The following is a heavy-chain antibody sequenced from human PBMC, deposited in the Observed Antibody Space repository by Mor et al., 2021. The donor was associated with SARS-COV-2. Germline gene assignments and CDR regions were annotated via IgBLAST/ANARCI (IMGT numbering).Heavy chain of an antibody. Sequence: FTIPRDNSKNTLYLQMNSLRPEDTAVYYCARDGGASSSWFFDFWGQGTLVTVSS. CDR3: ARDGGASSSWFFDF. V-gene: IGHV3-30*01. D-gene: IGHD6-13*01. J-gene: IGHJ4*02.